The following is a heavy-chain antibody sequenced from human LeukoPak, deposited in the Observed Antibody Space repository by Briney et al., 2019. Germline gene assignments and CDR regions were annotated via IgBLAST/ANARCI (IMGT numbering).Heavy chain of an antibody. J-gene: IGHJ4*02. Sequence: GGSLRLSCTASGFTFGDYAMTWFRQAPGKGLEWVGFIRTKTYGGTTEYAASVKGRLTISRDDSKTIAYLQMNSLKSEDTAVYYCARGLGEQLVEYYFDYWGQGALVTVSS. CDR1: GFTFGDYA. CDR2: IRTKTYGGTT. CDR3: ARGLGEQLVEYYFDY. D-gene: IGHD3-16*01. V-gene: IGHV3-49*03.